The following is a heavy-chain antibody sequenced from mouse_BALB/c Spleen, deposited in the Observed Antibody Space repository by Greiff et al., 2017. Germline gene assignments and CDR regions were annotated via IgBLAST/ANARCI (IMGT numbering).Heavy chain of an antibody. CDR3: ARGGIPFAY. Sequence: EVHLVESGPGLVKPSQSLSLTCTVTGYSITSDYAWNWIRQFPGNKLEWMGYISYSGSTSYNPSLKSRISITRDTSKNQFFLQLNSVTTEDTATYYCARGGIPFAYWGQGTLVTVSA. J-gene: IGHJ3*01. CDR1: GYSITSDYA. V-gene: IGHV3-2*02. CDR2: ISYSGST.